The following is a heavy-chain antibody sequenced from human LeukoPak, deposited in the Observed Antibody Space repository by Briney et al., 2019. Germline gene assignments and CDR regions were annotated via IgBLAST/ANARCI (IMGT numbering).Heavy chain of an antibody. V-gene: IGHV4-38-2*02. D-gene: IGHD1-26*01. J-gene: IGHJ1*01. CDR1: GGSISSYY. Sequence: PSETLSLTCTVSGGSISSYYWGWIRQPPGKGLEWIGTIYHSGSTYYNPSLKSRVTISVDTSKNQFSLKLSSVTAADTAVYYCARSIVGAPEYFQHWGQGTLVTVSS. CDR3: ARSIVGAPEYFQH. CDR2: IYHSGST.